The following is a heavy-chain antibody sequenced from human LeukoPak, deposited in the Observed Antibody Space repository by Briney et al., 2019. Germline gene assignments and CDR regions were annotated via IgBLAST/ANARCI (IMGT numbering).Heavy chain of an antibody. V-gene: IGHV1-46*01. CDR2: INPSGGST. J-gene: IGHJ4*02. Sequence: ASVKVSCKASGYTFTSYYMHWVRLAPGQGLEWMGIINPSGGSTSYAQKFQGRVTMTRDTSTSTVYMELSSLRSEDTAAYYCARFTYYYGSGSPATLNYFDYWGQGTLVTVSS. CDR3: ARFTYYYGSGSPATLNYFDY. D-gene: IGHD3-10*01. CDR1: GYTFTSYY.